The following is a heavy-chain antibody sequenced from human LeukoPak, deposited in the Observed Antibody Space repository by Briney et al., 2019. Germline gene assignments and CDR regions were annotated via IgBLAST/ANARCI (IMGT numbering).Heavy chain of an antibody. Sequence: GGSLRLSCAASGFTFSSYSMNWVRQAPGKGLEWVSSISGSNSYIYYADSMKGRFTISRDNAKNSLYLQMNSLRAEDTAVYYCARGTGPIDYWGQGTLVTVSS. CDR1: GFTFSSYS. J-gene: IGHJ4*02. CDR2: ISGSNSYI. CDR3: ARGTGPIDY. V-gene: IGHV3-21*01. D-gene: IGHD1-7*01.